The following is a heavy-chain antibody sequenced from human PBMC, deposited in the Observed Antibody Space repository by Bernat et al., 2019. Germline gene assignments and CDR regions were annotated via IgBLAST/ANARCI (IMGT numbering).Heavy chain of an antibody. CDR2: IGGSDGNT. Sequence: EVQLLESGGGLVQPGGSLRLSCAASGFTFSNYAMSWVRQAPGKGLEWVSAIGGSDGNTYYADSVKGRFTISRDNSKNILYLQMNSLRAEDTAVYPCSRPGGSYVFRGFDSWGQGTLVTVSS. CDR3: SRPGGSYVFRGFDS. D-gene: IGHD1-26*01. CDR1: GFTFSNYA. J-gene: IGHJ4*02. V-gene: IGHV3-23*01.